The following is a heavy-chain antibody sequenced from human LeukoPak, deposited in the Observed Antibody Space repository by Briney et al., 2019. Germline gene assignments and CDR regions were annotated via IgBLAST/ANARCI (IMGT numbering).Heavy chain of an antibody. Sequence: GGSLRLSCAASGFTFSSYAMSWVRQAPGKGLEWVSAISGSGGSTYYADSVKGRFTISRDNSKNTLYLQMNSLRAEDTAVYYCAKDRDSSGWYRTLSAFDCWGQGTLVTVSS. J-gene: IGHJ4*02. D-gene: IGHD6-19*01. CDR1: GFTFSSYA. V-gene: IGHV3-23*01. CDR3: AKDRDSSGWYRTLSAFDC. CDR2: ISGSGGST.